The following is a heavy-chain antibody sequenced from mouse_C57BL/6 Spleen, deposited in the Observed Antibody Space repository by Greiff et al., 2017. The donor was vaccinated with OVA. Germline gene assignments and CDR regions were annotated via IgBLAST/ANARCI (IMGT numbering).Heavy chain of an antibody. Sequence: QVQLKQPGAELVRPGSSVKLSCKASGYTFTSYWMHWVKQRPIQGLEWIGNIDPSDSETHYNQKFKDKATLTVDKSSSTAYMQLSSLTSEDSAVYYCARLYGIPFAYWGQGTLVTVSA. D-gene: IGHD2-1*01. J-gene: IGHJ3*01. CDR3: ARLYGIPFAY. V-gene: IGHV1-52*01. CDR2: IDPSDSET. CDR1: GYTFTSYW.